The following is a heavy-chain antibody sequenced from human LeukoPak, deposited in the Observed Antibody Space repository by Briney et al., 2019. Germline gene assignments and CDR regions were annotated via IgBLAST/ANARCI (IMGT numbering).Heavy chain of an antibody. V-gene: IGHV5-51*01. CDR3: ARHNLDSGPYYYYYGMDV. Sequence: GESLKISCKGSGYSFTSYWIGWVRQMPGKGLEWMGIIYPGDSDTRYSPSFQGQVTISADKSISTAYLQWSSLKASDTAMYYCARHNLDSGPYYYYYGMDVWGQGTTVTVSS. CDR1: GYSFTSYW. CDR2: IYPGDSDT. J-gene: IGHJ6*02. D-gene: IGHD6-19*01.